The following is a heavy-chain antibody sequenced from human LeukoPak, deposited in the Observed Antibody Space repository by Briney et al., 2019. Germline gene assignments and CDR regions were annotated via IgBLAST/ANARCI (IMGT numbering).Heavy chain of an antibody. CDR2: ISGSGCST. CDR1: GLTHSSYA. D-gene: IGHD6-6*01. CDR3: TEYSGILLFGH. V-gene: IGHV3-23*01. J-gene: IGHJ4*02. Sequence: PGGSLRLLRAVSGLTHSSYAIRWVRQPPARGLEWVSTISGSGCSTSYADSVKDRFHNSRDHSKNTLHLQMHSLNGQDTAVYYFTEYSGILLFGHWGEGTLVTVS.